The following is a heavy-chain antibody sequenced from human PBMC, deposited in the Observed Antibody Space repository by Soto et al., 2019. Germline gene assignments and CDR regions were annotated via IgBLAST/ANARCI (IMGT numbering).Heavy chain of an antibody. CDR2: ISYDGNNK. J-gene: IGHJ4*02. CDR1: GFIFSTYG. V-gene: IGHV3-30*18. Sequence: QVQLVESGGGVVQPGRSLRLSCAASGFIFSTYGMHWVRQAPGKWLEWLSVISYDGNNKYYADSVKGRFTISRDNSKNTLWLQMDSLRTEDTAVYYCAKALLLTTITTVGDWGQGTLVTVSS. CDR3: AKALLLTTITTVGD. D-gene: IGHD4-17*01.